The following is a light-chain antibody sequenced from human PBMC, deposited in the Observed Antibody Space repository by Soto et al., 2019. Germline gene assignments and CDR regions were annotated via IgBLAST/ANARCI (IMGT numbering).Light chain of an antibody. CDR2: EAS. CDR1: QAINTA. V-gene: IGKV1-13*01. J-gene: IGKJ4*01. Sequence: AIQLTQSPTSLSASVGDRVTITCRASQAINTALACYHEKAGKTPDLLMYEASRLPIGVPPRFTGSGSGTDLTDCISGHQPEDFETYYCHPFHAYPLTVGGGTKVEI. CDR3: HPFHAYPLT.